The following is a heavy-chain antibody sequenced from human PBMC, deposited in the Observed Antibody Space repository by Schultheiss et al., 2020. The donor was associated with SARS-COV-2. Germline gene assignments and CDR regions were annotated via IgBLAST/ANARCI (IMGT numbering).Heavy chain of an antibody. CDR2: MNPKSGNT. CDR3: VRDDGDYVMDF. CDR1: GYTFTTSD. D-gene: IGHD3-16*01. Sequence: ASVKVSCKASGYTFTTSDINWVRQAPGQGLEWMGWMNPKSGNTGYALKFQGRVTLTRDTPTSTAYMEMRSLISDDTAVYYCVRDDGDYVMDFWGQGTLVTVSS. V-gene: IGHV1-8*01. J-gene: IGHJ4*02.